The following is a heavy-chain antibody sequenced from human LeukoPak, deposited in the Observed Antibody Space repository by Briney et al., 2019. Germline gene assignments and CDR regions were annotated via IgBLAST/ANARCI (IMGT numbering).Heavy chain of an antibody. CDR2: ISYDGSNK. J-gene: IGHJ4*02. V-gene: IGHV3-30*04. Sequence: GRSLRLSCAASGFTFSSYAMHWVRQAPGKGLEWVTIISYDGSNKYYADSVKGRFTISRDNSKTTLYLQMNSLRAEDTAVYYCARSSSSWYLLGYWGQGTLVTVSS. D-gene: IGHD6-13*01. CDR1: GFTFSSYA. CDR3: ARSSSSWYLLGY.